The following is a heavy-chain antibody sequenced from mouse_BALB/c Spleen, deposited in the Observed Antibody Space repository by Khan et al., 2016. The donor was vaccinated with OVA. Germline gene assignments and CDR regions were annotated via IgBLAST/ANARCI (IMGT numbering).Heavy chain of an antibody. CDR3: ARSLYGRGEDGAVDY. CDR2: INTYTGEP. V-gene: IGHV9-3-1*01. Sequence: QIQLVPSFPSLPPPFSPVNISCKASGYIFTNYGMTWVKQAPGKGLKWMGWINTYTGEPTYADDFKGRFAFSLETSANTAYLQINNLKNEDTATYFCARSLYGRGEDGAVDYWGQGTSVTVS. CDR1: GYIFTNYG. J-gene: IGHJ4*01. D-gene: IGHD1-1*01.